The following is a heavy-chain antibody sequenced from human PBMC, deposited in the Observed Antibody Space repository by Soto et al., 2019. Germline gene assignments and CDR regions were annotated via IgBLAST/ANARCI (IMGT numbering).Heavy chain of an antibody. Sequence: HPGGSLRLSCVASGFTFRDYGMHWVRQARGKGLEWVAGISHHGLKEHYADSVKGRFTISRDDSKKTVYLQLNSLRGDDTAVYYCAKDWVGGSNKYYFEYWGQGTLVTVSS. CDR1: GFTFRDYG. J-gene: IGHJ4*02. D-gene: IGHD1-26*01. CDR3: AKDWVGGSNKYYFEY. V-gene: IGHV3-30*18. CDR2: ISHHGLKE.